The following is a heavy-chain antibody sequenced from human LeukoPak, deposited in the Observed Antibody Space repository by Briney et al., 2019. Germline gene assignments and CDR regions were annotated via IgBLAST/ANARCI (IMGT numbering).Heavy chain of an antibody. V-gene: IGHV4-30-4*08. J-gene: IGHJ3*02. CDR2: IYYSGST. Sequence: PSETLSLTCTVSGGSISSGDYYWSWIRQPPGKGLEWIGYIYYSGSTYYNPSLKSRVTISVDTSKNQFSLKLSSVTAADTAVYYCARGPITGYAFDIWGQETMVTVSS. D-gene: IGHD1-20*01. CDR1: GGSISSGDYY. CDR3: ARGPITGYAFDI.